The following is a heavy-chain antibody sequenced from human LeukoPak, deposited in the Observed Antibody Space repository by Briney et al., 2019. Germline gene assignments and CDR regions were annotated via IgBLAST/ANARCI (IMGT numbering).Heavy chain of an antibody. J-gene: IGHJ4*02. CDR1: GFTFSSYA. CDR2: ISGSGDST. CDR3: AKRRESGIGSLYYFDY. V-gene: IGHV3-23*01. D-gene: IGHD3-16*01. Sequence: PGGSLRLSCEVSGFTFSSYAMSWVRQAPGKGLEWVSAISGSGDSTYYTDSVKGRFTISRDNSKNTLYLQMNSLRAEDTAVYYCAKRRESGIGSLYYFDYWGQGTLVTVSS.